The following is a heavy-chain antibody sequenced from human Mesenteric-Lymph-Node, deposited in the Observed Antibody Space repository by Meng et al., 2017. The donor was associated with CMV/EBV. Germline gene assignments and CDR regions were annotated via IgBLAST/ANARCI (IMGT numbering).Heavy chain of an antibody. CDR2: INSDASST. D-gene: IGHD5-18*01. CDR3: ARSGYSYANWFDP. V-gene: IGHV3-74*01. CDR1: GFTFSNSW. J-gene: IGHJ5*02. Sequence: LSLTCAASGFTFSNSWMHWVRQRPGEGLEWVSRINSDASSTTYADSVKGRFTISRDNAKNTLHLQMHSLRADDTAVYYCARSGYSYANWFDPWGQGTLVTVSS.